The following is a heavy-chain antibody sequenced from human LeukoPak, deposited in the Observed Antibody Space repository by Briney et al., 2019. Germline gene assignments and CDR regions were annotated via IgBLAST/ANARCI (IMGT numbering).Heavy chain of an antibody. J-gene: IGHJ5*02. CDR1: GYTFTSYY. CDR3: ARGGYCSSTSCYRGNNWFDP. Sequence: ASVKVSCKASGYTFTSYYMHWVRQAPGQGLEWMGIINPSGGSTSYAQKFQGRVTITRDTSTSTVYMELSSLRSEDTAVYYCARGGYCSSTSCYRGNNWFDPWGQGTLVTVSS. CDR2: INPSGGST. V-gene: IGHV1-46*01. D-gene: IGHD2-2*02.